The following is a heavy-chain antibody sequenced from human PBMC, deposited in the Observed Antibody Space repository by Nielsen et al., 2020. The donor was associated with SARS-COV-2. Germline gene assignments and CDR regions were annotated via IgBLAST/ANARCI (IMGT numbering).Heavy chain of an antibody. V-gene: IGHV3-66*01. CDR2: IYSGGST. D-gene: IGHD2-21*02. CDR3: ARGREMTP. Sequence: GESLKISCAASGFTVSSNYMSWVRQAPGKGLEWVSVIYSGGSTYYADSVKGRFTISRDNSKNTLYLQMNSLRAEDTAVYYCARGREMTPWGQGTLVTVSS. CDR1: GFTVSSNY. J-gene: IGHJ5*02.